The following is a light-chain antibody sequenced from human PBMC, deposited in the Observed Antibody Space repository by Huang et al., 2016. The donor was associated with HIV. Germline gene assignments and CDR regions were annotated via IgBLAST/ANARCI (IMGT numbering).Light chain of an antibody. V-gene: IGKV1-39*01. Sequence: DIQMTQSPSSLSASVGDRVTITCRAIQSISTYLNWYQQKPGKAPKLLIYAASSLQRGVPTRFSGSGSGTDFTLTISSLQPEDFATYYCQQSYSTPMYTFGQGTKLEIK. CDR3: QQSYSTPMYT. CDR2: AAS. J-gene: IGKJ2*01. CDR1: QSISTY.